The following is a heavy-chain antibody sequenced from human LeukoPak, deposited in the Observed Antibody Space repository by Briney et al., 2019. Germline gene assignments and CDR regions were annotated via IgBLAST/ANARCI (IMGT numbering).Heavy chain of an antibody. CDR3: AKGRGSGGNPFFDY. Sequence: GGSLRLSCAASGFTYSTYVMSWVRQAPGKGLEWVSAISGTSGSTHYADSMKGRFTISRDNSKNTLYLQMNSLRAEDTAVYYCAKGRGSGGNPFFDYWGQGTLVTVSS. V-gene: IGHV3-23*01. CDR2: ISGTSGST. J-gene: IGHJ4*02. CDR1: GFTYSTYV. D-gene: IGHD2-15*01.